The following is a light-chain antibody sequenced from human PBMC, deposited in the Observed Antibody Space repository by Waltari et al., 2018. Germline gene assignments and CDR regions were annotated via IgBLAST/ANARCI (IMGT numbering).Light chain of an antibody. CDR2: EVS. CDR1: SSDIGGYNY. Sequence: QAALTQPRSVSGSPGQSVTISCIGTSSDIGGYNYVSWYQHHPGTAPKLMIYEVSKRPSGVSDRFSGSKSCNTASLTISGLQAEDECDYYCCSYVGSYTWVFGGGTRLTVL. V-gene: IGLV2-11*01. J-gene: IGLJ2*01. CDR3: CSYVGSYTWV.